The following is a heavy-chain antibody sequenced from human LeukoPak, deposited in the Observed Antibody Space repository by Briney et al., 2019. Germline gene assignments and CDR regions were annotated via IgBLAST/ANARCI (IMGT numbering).Heavy chain of an antibody. Sequence: PSETLSLTCAVSGYSISSGYYWGWIRQPPGKGLEWIGSIYHSGSTYYNPSLKSRATISVDTSKNQFSLKLSSVTAADTAVYYCARLPRSGSYYGRFDYWGQGTLVTVSS. V-gene: IGHV4-38-2*01. CDR1: GYSISSGYY. J-gene: IGHJ4*02. CDR3: ARLPRSGSYYGRFDY. CDR2: IYHSGST. D-gene: IGHD1-26*01.